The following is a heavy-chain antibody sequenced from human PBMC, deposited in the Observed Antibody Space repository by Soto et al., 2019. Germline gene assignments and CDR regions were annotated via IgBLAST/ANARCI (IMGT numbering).Heavy chain of an antibody. J-gene: IGHJ3*02. D-gene: IGHD3-22*01. CDR3: ARFGDYYDSSGYYGGFAFDI. CDR2: ISAYNGNT. Sequence: ASVKVSCTASGYTFTSYGISWVRQAPGQGLEWMGWISAYNGNTNYAQKLQGRVTMTTDTSTSTAYMELRSLRSDDTAVYYCARFGDYYDSSGYYGGFAFDIWGQGTMVTVSS. CDR1: GYTFTSYG. V-gene: IGHV1-18*01.